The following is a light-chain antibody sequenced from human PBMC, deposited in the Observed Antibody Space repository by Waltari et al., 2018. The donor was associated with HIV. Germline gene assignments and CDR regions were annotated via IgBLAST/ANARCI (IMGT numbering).Light chain of an antibody. CDR2: GKN. CDR1: SLTTYY. V-gene: IGLV3-19*01. Sequence: SSELTQDPDVSVALGQTVRITCQGDSLTTYYASWYQQKPGQAPILVMYGKNNRPSGIPDRFSGSSSGDTASLTITGAQAEDEADYYCNALDSSDNRGVFGSGTKVTIL. J-gene: IGLJ1*01. CDR3: NALDSSDNRGV.